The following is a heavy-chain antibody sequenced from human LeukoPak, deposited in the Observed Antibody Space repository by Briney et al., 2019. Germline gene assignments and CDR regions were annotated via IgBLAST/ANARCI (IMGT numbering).Heavy chain of an antibody. CDR2: INWNGGST. CDR1: GFTFDDYG. D-gene: IGHD5-24*01. V-gene: IGHV3-20*01. J-gene: IGHJ4*02. Sequence: PGGSLRLSCVASGFTFDDYGMSWVRQTPGKGLEWVSGINWNGGSTRYADSVKGRCTISRDNAKNSLYLQMSSLRAEDAALYHCARDARDGYIPYYFDYWGQGTLVTVSS. CDR3: ARDARDGYIPYYFDY.